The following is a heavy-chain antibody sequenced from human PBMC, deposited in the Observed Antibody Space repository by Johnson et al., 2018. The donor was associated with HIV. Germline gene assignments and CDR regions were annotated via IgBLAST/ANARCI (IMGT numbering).Heavy chain of an antibody. CDR2: IKSKTDGGTT. CDR1: GFTFTNAW. CDR3: STGFSSWAFDI. J-gene: IGHJ3*02. Sequence: VQLLESGGGVVQPGRSLRLSCAASGFTFTNAWMTWVRQAPGKGLEWVGRIKSKTDGGTTDYAAPVKGKFSISRDDSKNTLYLQMNSLKTEDTAVYYCSTGFSSWAFDIWGQGTMVTVSS. V-gene: IGHV3-15*05. D-gene: IGHD6-13*01.